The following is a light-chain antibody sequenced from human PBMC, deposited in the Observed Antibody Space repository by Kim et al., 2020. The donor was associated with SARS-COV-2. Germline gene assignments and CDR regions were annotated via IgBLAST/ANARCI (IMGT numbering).Light chain of an antibody. CDR3: QQYNSYPLT. CDR2: EAS. CDR1: QRISSW. V-gene: IGKV1-5*03. Sequence: DIQMTQSPSTLSASVGDRVTITCRASQRISSWLAWYQQKPGKAPKLLIYEASRLQSGVPSRFSGSESGTEFTLTISSLQPDDFATYYCQQYNSYPLTFGGGTKVDIK. J-gene: IGKJ4*01.